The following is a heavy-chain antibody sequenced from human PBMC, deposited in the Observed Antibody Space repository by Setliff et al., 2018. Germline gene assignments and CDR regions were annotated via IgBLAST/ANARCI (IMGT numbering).Heavy chain of an antibody. Sequence: GESLKLSCAASGFNFSSYGMHWVRQAPGKGLEWVAAIWFDGSNHYYVDSVKGRFIISRDNSKNTLYLQMNSLRAEDTAVYFCAKESGAHYFYYYMDVWGKGTTVTVSS. J-gene: IGHJ6*03. CDR2: IWFDGSNH. CDR1: GFNFSSYG. CDR3: AKESGAHYFYYYMDV. D-gene: IGHD2-15*01. V-gene: IGHV3-33*06.